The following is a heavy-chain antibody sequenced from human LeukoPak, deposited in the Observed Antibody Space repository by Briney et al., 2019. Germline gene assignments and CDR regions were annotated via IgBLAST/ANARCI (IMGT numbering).Heavy chain of an antibody. CDR2: IRYDGSNQ. CDR3: AKGGSGNYYGRFDY. Sequence: GGPLRLSCAASGFTFSSYGMHWVRQAPGKGLEWVAFIRYDGSNQYSADSVKGRFTISRDNSKNTLYLQMNSLRVEDTAVYYCAKGGSGNYYGRFDYWGQGTLVAVSS. CDR1: GFTFSSYG. J-gene: IGHJ4*02. D-gene: IGHD1-26*01. V-gene: IGHV3-30*02.